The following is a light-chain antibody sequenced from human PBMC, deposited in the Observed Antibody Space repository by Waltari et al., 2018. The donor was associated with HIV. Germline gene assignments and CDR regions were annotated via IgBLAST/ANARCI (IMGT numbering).Light chain of an antibody. CDR1: QSVTSNS. Sequence: EVVMRQSPATLSVSPGERATLSCRASQSVTSNSLAWFQQKPGQAPSLLIYGASSRATGTPDRFSAGGSGTDFTLTISGLEPEDFAVYFCHQYGSSPWTFGQGAKVEIK. CDR3: HQYGSSPWT. J-gene: IGKJ1*01. CDR2: GAS. V-gene: IGKV3-20*01.